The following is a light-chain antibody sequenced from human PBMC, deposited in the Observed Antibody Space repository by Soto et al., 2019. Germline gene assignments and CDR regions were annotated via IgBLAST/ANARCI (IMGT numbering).Light chain of an antibody. CDR1: QSVGSN. CDR3: QQYNNWPPIT. Sequence: EVVMTQSPATLSASPGEGATLACRASQSVGSNLAWYQQKPGKAPRLLIYGASSRATAIPGRFSGSGSGTEFTLSISSLQSEDFAIYYCQQYNNWPPITFGQGTRLEIK. V-gene: IGKV3-15*01. CDR2: GAS. J-gene: IGKJ5*01.